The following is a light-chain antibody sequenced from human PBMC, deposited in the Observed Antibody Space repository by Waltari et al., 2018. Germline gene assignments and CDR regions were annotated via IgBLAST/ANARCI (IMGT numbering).Light chain of an antibody. J-gene: IGKJ1*01. V-gene: IGKV1-5*03. CDR1: QSISSW. Sequence: DIQMTQSPSTLSASVGDRVTITCRASQSISSWLAWYQQKPGKAPTLLIYKASSLESGVPSRFSGSGSETEFTLTISSLQPDDFATYYCQQYNSYSTFGQGTKVEIK. CDR2: KAS. CDR3: QQYNSYST.